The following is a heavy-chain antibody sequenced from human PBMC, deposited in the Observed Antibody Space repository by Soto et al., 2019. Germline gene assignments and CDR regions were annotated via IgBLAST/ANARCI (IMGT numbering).Heavy chain of an antibody. Sequence: EVQLVESGGGLVQPGRSLRLSCADSGFTFDDYAMHWVRQAPGKGLEWVSGISWNSGSIGYADSVKGRFTISRDNAKNSLYLQMNSLRAEDTALYYCATAAAGLDAFDIWGQGTMVTVSS. CDR3: ATAAAGLDAFDI. CDR2: ISWNSGSI. V-gene: IGHV3-9*01. J-gene: IGHJ3*02. CDR1: GFTFDDYA. D-gene: IGHD6-13*01.